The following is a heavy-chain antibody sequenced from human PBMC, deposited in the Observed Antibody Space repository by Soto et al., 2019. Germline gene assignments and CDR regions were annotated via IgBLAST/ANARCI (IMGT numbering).Heavy chain of an antibody. CDR1: GGSFSGYY. D-gene: IGHD2-2*01. V-gene: IGHV4-34*01. Sequence: QVQLQQWGAGLLKPSETLSLTCAVYGGSFSGYYWSWIRQPPGKGLEWIGEINHSGSTNYNPSLKSRVPISVDTSKNQVSLKLSSLTAADTAVYYCARGMRDIVVVPAAVGIDYWGQGTLVTVSS. J-gene: IGHJ4*02. CDR2: INHSGST. CDR3: ARGMRDIVVVPAAVGIDY.